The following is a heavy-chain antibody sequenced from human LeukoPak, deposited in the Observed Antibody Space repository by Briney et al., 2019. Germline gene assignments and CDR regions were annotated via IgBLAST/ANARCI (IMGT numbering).Heavy chain of an antibody. D-gene: IGHD3-16*02. V-gene: IGHV4-4*02. CDR1: GDSISSRNW. CDR3: ARDKGANSYTCDY. CDR2: IYHCGST. J-gene: IGHJ4*02. Sequence: SETLSLTCAVSGDSISSRNWWSWVRQPPGKGLEWIGEIYHCGSTNYNPSLKSRVTISMDKPTNQLSLRLSSVTAADTAVYYCARDKGANSYTCDYWGQGALVIVSS.